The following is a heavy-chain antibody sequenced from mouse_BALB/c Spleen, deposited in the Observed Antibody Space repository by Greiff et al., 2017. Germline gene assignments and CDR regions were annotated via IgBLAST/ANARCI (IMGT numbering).Heavy chain of an antibody. J-gene: IGHJ4*01. D-gene: IGHD2-4*01. Sequence: EVQRVESGGGLVKPGGSLKLSCAASGFTFSSYAMSWVRQTPEKRLEWVATISSGGSYTYYPDSVKGRFTISRDNAKNTLYLQMSSLRSEDTAMYYCARDDYDKDYYAMDYWGQGTSVTVSS. CDR2: ISSGGSYT. CDR1: GFTFSSYA. CDR3: ARDDYDKDYYAMDY. V-gene: IGHV5-9-3*01.